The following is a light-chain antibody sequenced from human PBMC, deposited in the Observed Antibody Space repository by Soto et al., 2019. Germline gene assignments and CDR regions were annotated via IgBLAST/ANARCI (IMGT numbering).Light chain of an antibody. V-gene: IGLV2-8*01. CDR2: EVS. Sequence: QSALTQPPSASGSPGQSVTISCTGTSSDVGGYNYVSWYQQHPGKATKVMIYEVSKRPSGVPDRFSGSKSGNTASLTVSGLQAEDEADYYCSSFAGSNEMVFGGGTKLTVL. J-gene: IGLJ2*01. CDR1: SSDVGGYNY. CDR3: SSFAGSNEMV.